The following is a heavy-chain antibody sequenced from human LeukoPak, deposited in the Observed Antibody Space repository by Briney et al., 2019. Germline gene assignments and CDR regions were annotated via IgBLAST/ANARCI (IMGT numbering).Heavy chain of an antibody. V-gene: IGHV3-23*01. D-gene: IGHD3-9*01. CDR3: ARREDYYDILTGYYKGVFDY. CDR1: GFTFSSYA. J-gene: IGHJ4*02. CDR2: ISGSGGST. Sequence: GGSLRLSCAASGFTFSSYAMSWVRQAPGKGLEWVSAISGSGGSTYYADSVKGRFTISRDNSKNTLYLQMDSLRAEDTAVYYCARREDYYDILTGYYKGVFDYWGQGTLVTVSS.